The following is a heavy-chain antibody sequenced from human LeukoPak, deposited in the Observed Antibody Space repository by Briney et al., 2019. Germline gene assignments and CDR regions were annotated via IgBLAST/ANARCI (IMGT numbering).Heavy chain of an antibody. D-gene: IGHD1-26*01. Sequence: GGSLRLSCAASGFTFSSYSMNWVRQAPGKGLEWDSSISSSSSYIYYADSVKGRFTISRDNAKNSLYLQMNSLRAEDTAVYYCAIVSRVGASSEFDYWGQGTLVTVSS. CDR1: GFTFSSYS. CDR2: ISSSSSYI. J-gene: IGHJ4*02. V-gene: IGHV3-21*01. CDR3: AIVSRVGASSEFDY.